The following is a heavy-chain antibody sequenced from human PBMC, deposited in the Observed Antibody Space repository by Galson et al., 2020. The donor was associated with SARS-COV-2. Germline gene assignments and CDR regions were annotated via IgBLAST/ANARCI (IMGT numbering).Heavy chain of an antibody. CDR1: GGSISSGGYY. CDR3: ARGEGITIFGVVIIGAFDI. Sequence: SETLSLTCTVSGGSISSGGYYWSWIRQHPGTGLEWIGYIYYSGSTYYNPSLTSRVTISVDTSKNQFSLKLSSVTAADTAVYYCARGEGITIFGVVIIGAFDIWGQGTMVTVSS. D-gene: IGHD3-3*01. CDR2: IYYSGST. J-gene: IGHJ3*02. V-gene: IGHV4-31*03.